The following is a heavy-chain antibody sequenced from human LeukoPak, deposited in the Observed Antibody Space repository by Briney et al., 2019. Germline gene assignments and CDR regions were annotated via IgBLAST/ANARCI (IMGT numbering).Heavy chain of an antibody. D-gene: IGHD5-12*01. CDR3: ARESYSGYDPRWFDP. CDR2: ISSSGSTI. J-gene: IGHJ5*02. CDR1: GFTFSSYE. V-gene: IGHV3-48*03. Sequence: GGSLRLSCAASGFTFSSYEMNWVRQAPGKGLEWVSYISSSGSTIYYADSVKGRFTISGDNAKNSLYLQMNSLRAEDTAVYYCARESYSGYDPRWFDPWGQGTLVTVSS.